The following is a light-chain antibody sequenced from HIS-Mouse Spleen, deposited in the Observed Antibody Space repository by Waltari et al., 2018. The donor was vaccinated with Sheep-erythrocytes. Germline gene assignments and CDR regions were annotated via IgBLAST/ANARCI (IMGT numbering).Light chain of an antibody. CDR2: DVS. V-gene: IGLV2-14*03. CDR3: SSYTSSSTLVV. J-gene: IGLJ2*01. Sequence: QSALTQPASVSGSPGQSTTIPCTGTSCDVGGYHFVSLYQQHPGKAPKLMIYDVSNRPSGVSNRFSGSKSGNTASLTISGLQAEDEADYYCSSYTSSSTLVVFGGGTKLTVL. CDR1: SCDVGGYHF.